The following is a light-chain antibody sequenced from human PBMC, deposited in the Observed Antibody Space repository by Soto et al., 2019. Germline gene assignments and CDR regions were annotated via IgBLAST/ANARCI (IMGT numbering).Light chain of an antibody. V-gene: IGKV1-33*01. Sequence: DIQMTQSPSSLSASVGDRVTISCQTSRDIRKYLNWYQQKPGKPPQLLIFEASNLETGVPSRFSGRGSGTNLTLTISSLQPEYFATYYCLQHNTYPFTFGQGTKLEI. CDR3: LQHNTYPFT. J-gene: IGKJ2*01. CDR2: EAS. CDR1: RDIRKY.